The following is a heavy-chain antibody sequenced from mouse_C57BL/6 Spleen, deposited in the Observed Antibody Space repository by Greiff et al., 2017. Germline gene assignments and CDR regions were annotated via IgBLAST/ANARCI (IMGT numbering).Heavy chain of an antibody. V-gene: IGHV1-59*01. CDR2: IDPSDSYT. D-gene: IGHD2-4*01. CDR3: VYEYDWFAY. Sequence: QVQLQQSGAELVRPGTSVKLSCKASGYTFTSYWMHWVKQRPGQGLEWIGVIDPSDSYTNYNQKFKGKATLTVDTSSSTAYMQLSSLTSEDSAVYYCVYEYDWFAYWGQGTLVTVSA. J-gene: IGHJ3*01. CDR1: GYTFTSYW.